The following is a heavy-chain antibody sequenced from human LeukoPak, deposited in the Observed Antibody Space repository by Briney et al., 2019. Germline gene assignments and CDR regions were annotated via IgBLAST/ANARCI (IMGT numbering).Heavy chain of an antibody. CDR3: AKPLAFGELLPLGS. J-gene: IGHJ5*02. D-gene: IGHD3-10*01. CDR2: ISDSGGST. V-gene: IGHV3-23*01. Sequence: PGGSLRLSCAASGFTFSSYAMSWVRQAPGKGLEWVSVISDSGGSTYYTDSVKGRFTISRDNSKNTVYLQMNSLRAEDTAVYYCAKPLAFGELLPLGSWGQGALVTVSS. CDR1: GFTFSSYA.